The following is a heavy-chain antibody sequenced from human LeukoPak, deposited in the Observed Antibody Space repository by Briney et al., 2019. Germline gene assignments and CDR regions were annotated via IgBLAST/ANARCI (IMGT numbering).Heavy chain of an antibody. CDR1: GYTFTSYD. CDR2: MNPNSGNI. V-gene: IGHV1-8*01. CDR3: ANTRDGHNGNYFDY. J-gene: IGHJ4*02. Sequence: ASVKVSCKASGYTFTSYDINWVRQATGQGLEWMGWMNPNSGNIGYAQKFQGRVTMTRNTSISTAYMELSSLRSEDTAVYYCANTRDGHNGNYFDYWGQGTLVTVSS. D-gene: IGHD5-24*01.